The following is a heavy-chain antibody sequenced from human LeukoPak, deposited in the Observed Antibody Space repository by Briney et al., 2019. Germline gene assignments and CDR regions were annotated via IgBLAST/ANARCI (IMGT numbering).Heavy chain of an antibody. J-gene: IGHJ4*02. D-gene: IGHD1-14*01. Sequence: ASEKVSCKASGYTFTGYYMHWVRQAPGQGPEWMGWINPDSGGSEYGQKFQGRVTFTSDTSSTTIYMEVRSLKSDDTAVYYCARDMTGGIWARATSFDHWGQGTLVTVSS. V-gene: IGHV1-2*02. CDR1: GYTFTGYY. CDR2: INPDSGGS. CDR3: ARDMTGGIWARATSFDH.